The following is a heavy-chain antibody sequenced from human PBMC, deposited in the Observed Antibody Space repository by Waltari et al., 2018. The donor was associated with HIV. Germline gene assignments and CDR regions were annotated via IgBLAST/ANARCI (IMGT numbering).Heavy chain of an antibody. J-gene: IGHJ5*02. CDR1: GFSLSTSGVG. CDR2: IYWNDDK. D-gene: IGHD1-7*01. V-gene: IGHV2-5*01. Sequence: QITLKESGPTLVKPTQTLTLTCTFSGFSLSTSGVGVGWLRQPPGKALEWLALIYWNDDKRYSPSLKSRLTITKDTSKNQVVLTMTNMDPVDTATYYCAHTPSKLELLYNWFDPWGQGTLVTVSS. CDR3: AHTPSKLELLYNWFDP.